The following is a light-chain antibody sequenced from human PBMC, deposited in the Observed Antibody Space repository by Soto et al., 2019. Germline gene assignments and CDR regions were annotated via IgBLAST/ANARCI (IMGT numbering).Light chain of an antibody. Sequence: QSALTQPASVSGSPGQSITISCTGTSSDVGGYNYVFWYQQHPGKAPKLMIYEVSNRPSGVSNRFSGSTSGNTASLTISGLQAEDEADYYCSSYTSSSTHVVFGGGTQLTVL. CDR3: SSYTSSSTHVV. CDR1: SSDVGGYNY. CDR2: EVS. J-gene: IGLJ2*01. V-gene: IGLV2-14*01.